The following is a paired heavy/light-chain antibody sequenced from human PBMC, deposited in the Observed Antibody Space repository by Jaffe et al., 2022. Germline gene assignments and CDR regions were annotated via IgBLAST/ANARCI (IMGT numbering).Light chain of an antibody. CDR1: QDVDKNY. Sequence: EIVLTQSPGTLSLSPGERATLSCRASQDVDKNYFAWYQQKLGQAPRLLIHASSTRATGTPDRFSGSGSGTDFTLTISRLEPEDFAVYYCHQYATSPLTFGGGTKVEI. J-gene: IGKJ4*01. CDR2: ASS. V-gene: IGKV3-20*01. CDR3: HQYATSPLT.
Heavy chain of an antibody. Sequence: EVQLVESGGGLVQPGGSLRLSCAASEFRFNNFWMNWVRQAPGKGLEWVAIIKKDGTEELYADSVKGRFTISRDNAMKSLYLQMNTLRPEDTAVYYCAGGEGWLITSWGQGTLVTVSS. CDR2: IKKDGTEE. V-gene: IGHV3-7*01. D-gene: IGHD3-16*01. CDR1: EFRFNNFW. CDR3: AGGEGWLITS. J-gene: IGHJ4*02.